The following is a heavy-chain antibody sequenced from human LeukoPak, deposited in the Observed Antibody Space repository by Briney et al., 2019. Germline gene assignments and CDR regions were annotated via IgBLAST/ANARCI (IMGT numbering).Heavy chain of an antibody. V-gene: IGHV3-30*04. CDR1: GFTFSSYA. J-gene: IGHJ6*02. D-gene: IGHD3-22*01. CDR2: ISYDGSNK. Sequence: GASLRLSCAASGFTFSSYAMHWVRQAPGKGLEWVAVISYDGSNKYYADSVKGRFTISRDNSKNTLYLQMNSLRAEDTAVYYCARDPQADSSGYYWYYYYYGMDVWGQGTTVTVSS. CDR3: ARDPQADSSGYYWYYYYYGMDV.